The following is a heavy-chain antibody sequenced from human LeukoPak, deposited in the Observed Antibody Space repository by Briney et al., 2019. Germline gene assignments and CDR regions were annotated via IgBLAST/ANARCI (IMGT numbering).Heavy chain of an antibody. Sequence: PGGSLRLSCAASGFSFSTYAMSWVRQAPGKGLEWVSGISGSGGSTYYADSVKGRFTIFRDNSKNTLYLQMNSLRAEDTAVYYCAKDDSPVSSIWSGYYFGPRQPFDYWGQGILVTVSS. D-gene: IGHD3-3*01. CDR1: GFSFSTYA. J-gene: IGHJ4*02. CDR2: ISGSGGST. V-gene: IGHV3-23*01. CDR3: AKDDSPVSSIWSGYYFGPRQPFDY.